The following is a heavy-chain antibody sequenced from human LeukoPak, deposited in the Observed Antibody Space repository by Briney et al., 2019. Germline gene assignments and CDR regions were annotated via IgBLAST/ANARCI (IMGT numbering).Heavy chain of an antibody. Sequence: GGSLRLSCATSGFTFGSYSMNWVRQVPGKGLEWVSYINSGGSTINYADSVKGRFTISRDNAKNSLYLQMNSLRAEDTAVYYCARDSMVRGILSSIYWGQGTLVTVSS. D-gene: IGHD3-10*01. J-gene: IGHJ4*02. V-gene: IGHV3-48*04. CDR1: GFTFGSYS. CDR3: ARDSMVRGILSSIY. CDR2: INSGGSTI.